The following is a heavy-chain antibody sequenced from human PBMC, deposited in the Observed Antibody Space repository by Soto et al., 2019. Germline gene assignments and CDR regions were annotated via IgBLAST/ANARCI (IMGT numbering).Heavy chain of an antibody. V-gene: IGHV3-74*01. J-gene: IGHJ4*02. CDR1: GFTFSSYW. D-gene: IGHD3-10*01. CDR2: INSDGSST. Sequence: EVQLVESGGGLVQPGGSLRLSCAASGFTFSSYWMHWVRQAPGKGLVWVSRINSDGSSTNYADSVKGQFTISRDNAKNTWYWQMNSRRAEDTAVYYCGRGASGSYRLDYWGQGTLVTVSS. CDR3: GRGASGSYRLDY.